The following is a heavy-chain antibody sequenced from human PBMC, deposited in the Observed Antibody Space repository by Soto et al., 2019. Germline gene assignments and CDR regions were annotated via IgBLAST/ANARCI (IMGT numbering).Heavy chain of an antibody. J-gene: IGHJ3*02. D-gene: IGHD4-17*01. CDR3: TNYGGNSRAFDI. CDR2: IYYSGTT. CDR1: GGSIISGDYY. Sequence: SETLSLTCTVSGGSIISGDYYWSWIRQPPGEGLEWIGYIYYSGTTYYNPSLKSRLTISVDTSKNQFSLKLSSVTAADTAVYYCTNYGGNSRAFDIWGQGTMVTVSS. V-gene: IGHV4-30-4*01.